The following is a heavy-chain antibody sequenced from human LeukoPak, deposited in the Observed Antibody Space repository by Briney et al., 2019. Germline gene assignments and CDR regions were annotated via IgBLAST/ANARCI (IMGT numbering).Heavy chain of an antibody. CDR1: GGSNNSYY. CDR2: THPSGNT. J-gene: IGHJ5*02. Sequence: SETLSLTCTVSGGSNNSYYWSWIRQPPGKGLEWIGYTHPSGNTNYSPSLKSRVTISIDTSRNQFSLKLSSVTAADTAVYYCARGDYNDGAGYLDHWGQGTLVPVSS. V-gene: IGHV4-4*09. D-gene: IGHD3-22*01. CDR3: ARGDYNDGAGYLDH.